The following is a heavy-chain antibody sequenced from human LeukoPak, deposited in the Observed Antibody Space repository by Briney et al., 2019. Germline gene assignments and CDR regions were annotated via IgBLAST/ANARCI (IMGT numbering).Heavy chain of an antibody. J-gene: IGHJ6*04. CDR1: GFTFSSYG. CDR2: ISGTSGST. D-gene: IGHD4-17*01. V-gene: IGHV3-23*01. CDR3: AKGRAYGDYADV. Sequence: QTGGSLRLSCAASGFTFSSYGMSWVRQAPGKGLEWVSTISGTSGSTYYADSVKGRFTISRDNSKNTLYLQMNSLRAEDTAVYYCAKGRAYGDYADVWAKGTTATVSS.